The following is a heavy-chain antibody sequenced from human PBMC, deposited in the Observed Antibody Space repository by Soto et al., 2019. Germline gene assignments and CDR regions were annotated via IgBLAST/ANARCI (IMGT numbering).Heavy chain of an antibody. V-gene: IGHV4-59*01. CDR1: GFSIIRSF. J-gene: IGHJ3*02. CDR3: ARGAGDFSGPDTFDI. CDR2: ISDSGVT. Sequence: QVQLQESVPRLVKSSETLSLVCSVSGFSIIRSFSFWILQPPLKGLEYIGYISDSGVTNYDPSFTCRVTLSVATSKNQFSLKLPSVTAADTAVYYCARGAGDFSGPDTFDIWGQGTMVTVSS. D-gene: IGHD3-10*01.